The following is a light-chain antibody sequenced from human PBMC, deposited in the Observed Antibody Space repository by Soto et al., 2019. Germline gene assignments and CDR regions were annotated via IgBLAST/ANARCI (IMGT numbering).Light chain of an antibody. J-gene: IGKJ4*01. V-gene: IGKV1-39*01. Sequence: DIQMTKSPSSLSASVGDRVTITCRASQSISSYLNWYQQKPGKAPKLLIYAASSLQSGVPSRFSGSGSGTEFTLTISSLQSEDFAIYYCQQYNSYPLTFGGGTKVDIK. CDR2: AAS. CDR3: QQYNSYPLT. CDR1: QSISSY.